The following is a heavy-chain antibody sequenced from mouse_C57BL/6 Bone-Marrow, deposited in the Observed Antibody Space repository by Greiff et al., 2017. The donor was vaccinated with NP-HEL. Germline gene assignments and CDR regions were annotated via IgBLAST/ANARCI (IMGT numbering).Heavy chain of an antibody. D-gene: IGHD2-1*01. CDR1: GYTFTSYG. J-gene: IGHJ3*01. V-gene: IGHV1-81*01. Sequence: QVQLQQSGAELARPGASVKLSCKASGYTFTSYGISWVKQRTGQGLEWIGEIYPRSGTTSYNEKFKGKATLTADKSSSPAYMELRSLTSEDSAVYFCVRRIYYVFAYWGQGTLVTVSA. CDR3: VRRIYYVFAY. CDR2: IYPRSGTT.